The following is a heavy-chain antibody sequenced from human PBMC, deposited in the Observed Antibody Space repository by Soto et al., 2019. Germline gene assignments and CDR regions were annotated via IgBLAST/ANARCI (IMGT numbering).Heavy chain of an antibody. Sequence: EVQLVESGGGLVQPGGSLRLSCAASGFTFSTYWMSWVRQAPGQGLEWVANIKQDGSDKYYVDSVKGRFTISRDHAKNSLYLQMNGLRAEDPAVYYCARVKSLAGHYWGQGTLVTVSS. V-gene: IGHV3-7*04. CDR2: IKQDGSDK. CDR3: ARVKSLAGHY. CDR1: GFTFSTYW. J-gene: IGHJ4*02. D-gene: IGHD2-15*01.